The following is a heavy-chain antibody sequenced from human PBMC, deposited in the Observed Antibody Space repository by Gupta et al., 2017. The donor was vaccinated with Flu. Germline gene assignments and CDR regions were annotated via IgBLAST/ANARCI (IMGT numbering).Heavy chain of an antibody. Sequence: EVHLVESGGGLVQPGGSLTLSCAASEFSLSRYWMHWVRQAPGKGLVWVSRINSDGSSPSYADSVKGRFTISRDNAKNTLFLQMNSLRAEDTAVYYCARDRHVTEDSFYYGLDVWGQGTTVTVSS. CDR3: ARDRHVTEDSFYYGLDV. V-gene: IGHV3-74*01. CDR1: EFSLSRYW. J-gene: IGHJ6*02. CDR2: INSDGSSP.